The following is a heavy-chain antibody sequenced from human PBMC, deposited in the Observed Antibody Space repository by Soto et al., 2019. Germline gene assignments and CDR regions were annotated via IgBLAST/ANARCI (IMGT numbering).Heavy chain of an antibody. Sequence: ASVKVSCKASGGTFSSYAISWVRQAPGQGLEWMGGIIPIFGTANYAQKFQGRVTITADKSTSTAYMELSSLRSEDTAVYYCARGGAYYDFWSGYQASIWGQGTMVTVSS. J-gene: IGHJ3*02. D-gene: IGHD3-3*01. V-gene: IGHV1-69*06. CDR2: IIPIFGTA. CDR1: GGTFSSYA. CDR3: ARGGAYYDFWSGYQASI.